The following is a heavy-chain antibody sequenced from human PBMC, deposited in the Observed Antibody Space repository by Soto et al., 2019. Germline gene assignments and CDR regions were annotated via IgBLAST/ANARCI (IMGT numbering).Heavy chain of an antibody. D-gene: IGHD3-10*01. CDR2: IYYSGST. CDR3: ARDKYYYGSGKYGIDV. J-gene: IGHJ6*02. CDR1: GGSISSYY. V-gene: IGHV4-59*12. Sequence: SETLSLTCTVSGGSISSYYWSWIRQPPGKGMEWIGYIYYSGSTNYNPSLKSGVTISVDTSKKQFSLKLSSVTAADTAVYYCARDKYYYGSGKYGIDVWGQGTTVTVSS.